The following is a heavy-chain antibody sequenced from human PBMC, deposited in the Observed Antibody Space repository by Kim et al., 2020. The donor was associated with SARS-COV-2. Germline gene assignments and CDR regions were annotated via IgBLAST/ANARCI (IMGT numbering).Heavy chain of an antibody. Sequence: SETLSLTCTVSGGSIGSSSYYWGWIRQPPGKGLEWIGSIYYSGSTYYNPSLKSRVTISVDTSKNQFSLKLSSVTAADTAVYYCATQYYYDSSGYLDYWGQGTLVTVSS. CDR2: IYYSGST. J-gene: IGHJ4*02. CDR1: GGSIGSSSYY. D-gene: IGHD3-22*01. CDR3: ATQYYYDSSGYLDY. V-gene: IGHV4-39*01.